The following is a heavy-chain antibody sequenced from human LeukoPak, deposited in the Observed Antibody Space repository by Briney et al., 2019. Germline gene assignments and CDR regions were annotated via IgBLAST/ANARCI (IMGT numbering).Heavy chain of an antibody. CDR1: GFTFSDYY. Sequence: GGSLRLSCAASGFTFSDYYMSWIRQAPGKGLEWVSYISSSGSTIYYADSVKGRFTISRDNAKNSLYLQTNSLRAEDTAVYYCARDHQNYYGSGSYLGGVDYWGQGTLVTVSS. V-gene: IGHV3-11*01. J-gene: IGHJ4*02. CDR3: ARDHQNYYGSGSYLGGVDY. D-gene: IGHD3-10*01. CDR2: ISSSGSTI.